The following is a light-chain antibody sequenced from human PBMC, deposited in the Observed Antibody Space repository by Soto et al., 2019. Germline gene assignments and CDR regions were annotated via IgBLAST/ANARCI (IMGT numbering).Light chain of an antibody. CDR2: GAA. V-gene: IGKV3-20*01. CDR1: QSVSSSY. Sequence: EIVLTQSPGTLSLSPGERATLSCRASQSVSSSYLAWYQQKPGQAPRLLIYGAASRATGIPVRFSGSGSATDCTLTISGLEPLDFAVYYCQQYGSSPKTFGQGTKVEIK. CDR3: QQYGSSPKT. J-gene: IGKJ1*01.